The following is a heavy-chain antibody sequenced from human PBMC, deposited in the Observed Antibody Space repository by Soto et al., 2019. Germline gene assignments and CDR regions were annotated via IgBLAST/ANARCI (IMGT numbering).Heavy chain of an antibody. V-gene: IGHV1-18*01. Sequence: QVQLVQSGAEVKKPGASVKVSCKASGYTFTGYSVGWVRQAPGQGLEWMGWISAYSGDTYYTQRFQDRLTMTTDASTSTAYMELRSLRSDYTAVYYCGRPSGSYGDYAWSLKYWGQGTLVTVSS. J-gene: IGHJ4*02. D-gene: IGHD4-17*01. CDR2: ISAYSGDT. CDR1: GYTFTGYS. CDR3: GRPSGSYGDYAWSLKY.